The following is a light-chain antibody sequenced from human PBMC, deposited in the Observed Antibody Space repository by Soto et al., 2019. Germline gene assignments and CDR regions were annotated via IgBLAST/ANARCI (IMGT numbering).Light chain of an antibody. J-gene: IGKJ1*01. CDR2: KAS. CDR1: QTISSW. Sequence: IQFTQSPSSLSASVGDRVTITCRASQTISSWLAWYQQKPGKAPKLLIYKASTLKSGVPSRFSGSGSGTESTLTISSLQPDDFATYYCQHYNSYSEAFGQGTKVDIK. V-gene: IGKV1-5*03. CDR3: QHYNSYSEA.